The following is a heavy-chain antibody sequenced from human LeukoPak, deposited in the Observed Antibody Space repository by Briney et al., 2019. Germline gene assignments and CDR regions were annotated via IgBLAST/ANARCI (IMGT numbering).Heavy chain of an antibody. CDR3: ARVGSSYYDSSGYYHYYYYMDV. D-gene: IGHD3-22*01. J-gene: IGHJ6*03. CDR1: GYTFTSYA. Sequence: ASVKVSCKASGYTFTSYAMNWVRQAPGQGLEWMGWINTNTGNPTYAQGFTGRFVFSLDTSVSTAYLQISSLKAEDTAVYYCARVGSSYYDSSGYYHYYYYMDVWGKGTTVTVSS. V-gene: IGHV7-4-1*02. CDR2: INTNTGNP.